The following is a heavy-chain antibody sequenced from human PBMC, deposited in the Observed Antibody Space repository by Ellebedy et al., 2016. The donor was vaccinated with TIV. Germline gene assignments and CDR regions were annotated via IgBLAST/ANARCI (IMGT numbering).Heavy chain of an antibody. D-gene: IGHD1-1*01. J-gene: IGHJ4*02. CDR2: IASSSSTI. CDR1: GFTFSSYS. V-gene: IGHV3-48*04. Sequence: GESLKISXGASGFTFSSYSMNWLRQAPGKGLEWVSYIASSSSTIYYADSVKGRFTISRDNARSSLYLQLNSLGAEDTAVYYCARGRYNWNDAGYFDSWGQGILVTVSS. CDR3: ARGRYNWNDAGYFDS.